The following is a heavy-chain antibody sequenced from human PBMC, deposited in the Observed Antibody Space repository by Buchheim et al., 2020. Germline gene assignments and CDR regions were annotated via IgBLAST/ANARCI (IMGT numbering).Heavy chain of an antibody. Sequence: QVQLVESGGGVVQPGRSLRLSCATSGFTFSSYGMHWVRQAPGKGLEWVAVIWYDGSNKYYADSVKGRFTISRDNSKNTLYLQMNSLRAEDTAVYYCARVASNLEWLLYGMDVWGQGTT. V-gene: IGHV3-33*01. J-gene: IGHJ6*02. CDR2: IWYDGSNK. CDR3: ARVASNLEWLLYGMDV. D-gene: IGHD3-3*01. CDR1: GFTFSSYG.